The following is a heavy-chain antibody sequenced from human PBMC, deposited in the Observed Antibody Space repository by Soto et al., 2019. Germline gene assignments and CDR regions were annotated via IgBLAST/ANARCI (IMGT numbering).Heavy chain of an antibody. CDR1: GYTFTSYG. Sequence: QVQLVQSGAEVKKPGASVKVSCKASGYTFTSYGISWVRQAPGQGLEGMGWISAYNGNTNYAQQHRGRVTMTTDKCTRKAYMELRGLRSDDRAVYYCARHSTGIAVAGSRGFDYWGQGTLVTVSS. J-gene: IGHJ4*02. V-gene: IGHV1-18*01. CDR3: ARHSTGIAVAGSRGFDY. D-gene: IGHD6-19*01. CDR2: ISAYNGNT.